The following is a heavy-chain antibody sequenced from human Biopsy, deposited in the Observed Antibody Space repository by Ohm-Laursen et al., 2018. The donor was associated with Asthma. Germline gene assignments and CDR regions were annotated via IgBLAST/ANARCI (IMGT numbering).Heavy chain of an antibody. D-gene: IGHD6-19*01. V-gene: IGHV3-23*01. J-gene: IGHJ4*02. CDR1: GFTFSSYA. CDR3: AREGIVVAHFDY. CDR2: INGSGGST. Sequence: SLRLSCAASGFTFSSYAMSWVRQAPGKGLEWVSAINGSGGSTYYADSVKGRFTISRDNSKNTLYLQMNSLRAEDTAVYYCAREGIVVAHFDYWGQGTLVTVSS.